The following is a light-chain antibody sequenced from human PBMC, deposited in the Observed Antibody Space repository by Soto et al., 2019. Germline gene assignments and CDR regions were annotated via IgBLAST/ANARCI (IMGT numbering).Light chain of an antibody. J-gene: IGKJ4*01. CDR1: QGINNW. CDR2: AVS. CDR3: KQSSAFPLT. Sequence: DIQRTQSPSSVSASVGDRVSVTFRASQGINNWLAWYQQKPGKAPELLIYAVSYLQSGVPSRFSGSGSGTDFTLTISSLQPEDFATYFCKQSSAFPLTFGGGTKVDIK. V-gene: IGKV1-12*01.